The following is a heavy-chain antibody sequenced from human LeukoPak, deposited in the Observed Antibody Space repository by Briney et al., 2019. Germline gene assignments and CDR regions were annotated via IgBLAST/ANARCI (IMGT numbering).Heavy chain of an antibody. V-gene: IGHV3-23*01. CDR2: NSGGGPRT. J-gene: IGHJ3*02. D-gene: IGHD2-15*01. CDR3: AKGTCTAKSCYGNAFDM. CDR1: GFTFSTYA. Sequence: HTGGSLRLSCAASGFTFSTYAMNWIRQAPGKGLEWVSTNSGGGPRTYYADSVKGRFTISRDNANNTVYLLMSSLRAEDTAVYYCAKGTCTAKSCYGNAFDMWGQGTKVTVSS.